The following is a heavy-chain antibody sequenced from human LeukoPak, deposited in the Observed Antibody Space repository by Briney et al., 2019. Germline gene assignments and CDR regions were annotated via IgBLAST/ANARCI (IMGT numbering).Heavy chain of an antibody. CDR1: GGSISSYY. CDR2: IYYSGGT. J-gene: IGHJ6*03. V-gene: IGHV4-59*01. Sequence: PSETLSLTCTVSGGSISSYYWSWIRQPPGKGLEWIGYIYYSGGTNYNPSLKSRITISVDMSKNQFSLKLSSVTAADTAVYYCARHYYYYMDVWGKGTTVTVSS. CDR3: ARHYYYYMDV.